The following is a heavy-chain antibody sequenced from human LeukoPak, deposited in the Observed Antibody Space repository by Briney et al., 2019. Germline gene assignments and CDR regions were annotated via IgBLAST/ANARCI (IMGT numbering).Heavy chain of an antibody. V-gene: IGHV5-10-1*01. J-gene: IGHJ3*02. Sequence: GESLRISCKASGYSFTSYWITWVRQVPGKGLEWLGTIDPSDSYTNYGPSFQGHVTISADKSISTAYLQWSSLKASDTAMYYCASVPGVAGGNAFDIWGQGTMVTVSS. CDR1: GYSFTSYW. CDR2: IDPSDSYT. D-gene: IGHD3-16*01. CDR3: ASVPGVAGGNAFDI.